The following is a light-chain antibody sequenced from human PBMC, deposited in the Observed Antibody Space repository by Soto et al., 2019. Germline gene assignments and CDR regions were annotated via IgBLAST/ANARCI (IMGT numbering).Light chain of an antibody. J-gene: IGLJ3*02. Sequence: QSALTQPRSVSGSPGQSVTISCTGTNSDIGGYNYVSWYQQHPGKAPKVMIYDVSRRPSGVPDRFSGSKSGNTASLTISGLQAEDEADYFCCSYAGTSTFWVFGGGTKVTVL. CDR1: NSDIGGYNY. V-gene: IGLV2-11*01. CDR3: CSYAGTSTFWV. CDR2: DVS.